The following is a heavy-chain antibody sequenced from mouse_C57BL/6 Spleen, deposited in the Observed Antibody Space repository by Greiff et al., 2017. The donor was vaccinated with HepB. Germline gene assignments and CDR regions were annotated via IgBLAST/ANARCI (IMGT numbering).Heavy chain of an antibody. D-gene: IGHD1-1*01. V-gene: IGHV1-18*01. CDR3: ARSDDDYGSSYWFAY. CDR2: INPNNGGT. Sequence: VQLQQSGPELVKPGASVKIPCKASGYTFTDYNMDWVKQSHGKGLEWIGDINPNNGGTIYNQKFKGKATLTVDKSSSTAYIELRSLTSEATAVYYCARSDDDYGSSYWFAYWGQGTLVTVSA. J-gene: IGHJ3*01. CDR1: GYTFTDYN.